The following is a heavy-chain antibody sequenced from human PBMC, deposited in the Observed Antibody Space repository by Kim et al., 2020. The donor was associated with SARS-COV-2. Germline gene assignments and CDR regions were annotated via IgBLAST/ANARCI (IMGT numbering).Heavy chain of an antibody. Sequence: GGSLRLSCTASGFTFGDYAMSWVRQAPGKGLEWVGFIRSKAYGGTTEYAASVKGRFTISRDDSKSIAYLQMNSLKTEDTAVYYCTRDSIESVTMVFDYWGQGTLVTVSS. CDR1: GFTFGDYA. CDR3: TRDSIESVTMVFDY. CDR2: IRSKAYGGTT. V-gene: IGHV3-49*04. D-gene: IGHD3-10*01. J-gene: IGHJ4*02.